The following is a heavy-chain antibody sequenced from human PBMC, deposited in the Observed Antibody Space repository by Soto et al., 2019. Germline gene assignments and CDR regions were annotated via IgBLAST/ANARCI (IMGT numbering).Heavy chain of an antibody. CDR3: ATLPPRIVVVFMEMLT. D-gene: IGHD2-21*01. CDR1: GGSISSGGYY. CDR2: IYYSGST. J-gene: IGHJ5*02. Sequence: SETLSLTCTVSGGSISSGGYYWSWIRQHPGKGLEWIGYIYYSGSTYYNPSLKSRVTISVDTSKNQFSLKLSSVTAADTAVYYCATLPPRIVVVFMEMLTWGQGILVTV. V-gene: IGHV4-31*03.